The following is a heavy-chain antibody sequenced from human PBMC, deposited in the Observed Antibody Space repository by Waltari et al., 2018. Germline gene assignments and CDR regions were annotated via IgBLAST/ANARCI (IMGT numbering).Heavy chain of an antibody. CDR3: ARGGLYGQQLLESAFEI. D-gene: IGHD6-13*01. CDR2: IIPMFETA. Sequence: QVQLVQSGAEVKKPGSSVKVSCKAYGGSFSTSAITWGRQAPGQGLGWMGGIIPMFETANYAQKVQERVTVTTDGAMTTAYMELSRLTSEDTAVYYCARGGLYGQQLLESAFEIWGQGTKVTVAS. V-gene: IGHV1-69*05. J-gene: IGHJ3*02. CDR1: GGSFSTSA.